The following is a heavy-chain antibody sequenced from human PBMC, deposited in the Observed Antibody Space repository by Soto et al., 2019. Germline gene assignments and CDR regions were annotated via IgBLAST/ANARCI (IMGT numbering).Heavy chain of an antibody. CDR2: IGGTDGDSDGVP. J-gene: IGHJ3*01. CDR1: GFSLNNMA. V-gene: IGHV3-23*01. D-gene: IGHD7-27*01. Sequence: VQLLESGGDLVQPGGSLRFSCVPSGFSLNNMALGWFPQAPGKGLGWVSIIGGTDGDSDGVPWYEDSVKGRFTISRDSSANTLFLHMDNLRAEDSALYYCVKRGRNWGAFDFWGQGTTVVVSS. CDR3: VKRGRNWGAFDF.